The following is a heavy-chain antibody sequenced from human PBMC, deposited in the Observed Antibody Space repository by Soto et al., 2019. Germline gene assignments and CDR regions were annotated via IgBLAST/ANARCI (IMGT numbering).Heavy chain of an antibody. CDR2: LYDLDGS. D-gene: IGHD3-10*01. Sequence: DVQLVESGGGLIQPGESLRLSCAAFGFTISGKKYVAWVRQAPGKGLEWVSALYDLDGSFYAASVKGRFTTSSDSSKTTVFLQMNSLRAEDTAVYFCAKDNGNYGSGSFSHWGQGTLVTVSS. CDR1: GFTISGKKY. J-gene: IGHJ4*02. V-gene: IGHV3-53*01. CDR3: AKDNGNYGSGSFSH.